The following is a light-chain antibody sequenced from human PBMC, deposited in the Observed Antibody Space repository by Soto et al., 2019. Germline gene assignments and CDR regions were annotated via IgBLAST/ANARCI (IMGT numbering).Light chain of an antibody. V-gene: IGKV2-24*01. J-gene: IGKJ1*01. Sequence: DIVMTQTPLSSPVTRGKPASISCRSSQSLVHSDGNTYLSWIQQRPGQPPRLLIYKISNRLSGVPARFSGSGAGTEVTLKISRVEADDVGAYYCMQATRFPRTFGQGTKVEIQ. CDR1: QSLVHSDGNTY. CDR2: KIS. CDR3: MQATRFPRT.